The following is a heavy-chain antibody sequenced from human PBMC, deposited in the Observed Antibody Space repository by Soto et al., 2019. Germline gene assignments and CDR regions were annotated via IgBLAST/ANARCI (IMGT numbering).Heavy chain of an antibody. CDR1: GYIFTSYG. J-gene: IGHJ3*02. Sequence: ASVKVSCKASGYIFTSYGVSWVRQAPGRGLEWMGWIIGYTGKTNYAQNLQGRVTMTTDTSTTTAYMELRSLRSDDTAVYYCAGVRPSGERVWFLPADCFDIWGQGTVVTV. D-gene: IGHD2-21*01. V-gene: IGHV1-18*01. CDR2: IIGYTGKT. CDR3: AGVRPSGERVWFLPADCFDI.